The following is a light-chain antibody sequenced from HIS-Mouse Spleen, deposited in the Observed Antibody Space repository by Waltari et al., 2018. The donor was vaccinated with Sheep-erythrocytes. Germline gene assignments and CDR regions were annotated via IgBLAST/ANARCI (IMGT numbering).Light chain of an antibody. CDR3: CSYAGSYNHV. CDR1: SSDVGGYTY. J-gene: IGLJ1*01. Sequence: QSALTQPRSVSGSPGQSVTISCTGTSSDVGGYTYCSWYQQHPGKAPKLIIYDVMKRPSGVPDRFSGSKSGNTASLTISGLQAEDEADYYCCSYAGSYNHVFATGTKVTVL. V-gene: IGLV2-11*01. CDR2: DVM.